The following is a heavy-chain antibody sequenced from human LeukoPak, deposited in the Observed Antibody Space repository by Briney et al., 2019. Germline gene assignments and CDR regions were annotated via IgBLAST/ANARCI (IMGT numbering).Heavy chain of an antibody. D-gene: IGHD3-22*01. CDR3: AKVASYDSSGYYYDNPIDY. CDR1: GFTFDDYA. J-gene: IGHJ4*02. V-gene: IGHV3-9*01. CDR2: ISWNSGSI. Sequence: GGSLRLSCAASGFTFDDYAMHWVRQAPGKGLEWVSGISWNSGSIGYADSVKGRFTISRDNAKNSLYLQMNSLRAEDTALYYCAKVASYDSSGYYYDNPIDYWGQGTLVTVSS.